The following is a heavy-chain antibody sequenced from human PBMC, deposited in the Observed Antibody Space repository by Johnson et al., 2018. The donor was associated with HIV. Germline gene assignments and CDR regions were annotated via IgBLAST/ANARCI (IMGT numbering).Heavy chain of an antibody. CDR3: ARYSSGWQGLDAFDI. CDR2: IRYEGRNK. CDR1: GFTFSSYA. Sequence: VQLAESGGGLVQPGRSLRLSCAASGFTFSSYAMHWVRQAPGKGLEWVAFIRYEGRNKYDADSVKGRFTISRDNSKNTVYLQMNSLRAEDTAVYYCARYSSGWQGLDAFDIWGQGTMVTVSS. V-gene: IGHV3-33*08. D-gene: IGHD6-19*01. J-gene: IGHJ3*02.